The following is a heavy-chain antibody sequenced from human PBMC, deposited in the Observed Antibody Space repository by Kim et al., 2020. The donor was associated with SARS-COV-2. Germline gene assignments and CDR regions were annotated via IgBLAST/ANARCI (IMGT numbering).Heavy chain of an antibody. D-gene: IGHD5-18*01. J-gene: IGHJ6*01. CDR2: IYYSGST. CDR3: ARDNTAMVMGIYYYYGMDV. Sequence: SETLSLTCTVSSGSISSYYWSWIRQPPGKGLEWIGYIYYSGSTNYNPSLKSRVTISVDTSKNQFSLKLSSVTAADTAVYYCARDNTAMVMGIYYYYGMDV. V-gene: IGHV4-59*13. CDR1: SGSISSYY.